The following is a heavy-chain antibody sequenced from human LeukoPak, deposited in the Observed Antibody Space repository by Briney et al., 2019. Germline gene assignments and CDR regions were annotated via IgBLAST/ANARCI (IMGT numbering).Heavy chain of an antibody. CDR3: ATNYFEN. CDR1: GFTVSNNY. V-gene: IGHV3-7*01. CDR2: IKGDGSDK. J-gene: IGHJ4*02. Sequence: GGSLRLSCAASGFTVSNNYMSWVRQAPGKGLEWVAIIKGDGSDKYYVDSVKGRFTISRDNAKNSLFLRMSSLRAEDTAVYYCATNYFENWGQGTLVTVSS.